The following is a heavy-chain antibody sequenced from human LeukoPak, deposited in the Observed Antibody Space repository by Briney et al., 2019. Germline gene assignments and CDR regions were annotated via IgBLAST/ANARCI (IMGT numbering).Heavy chain of an antibody. Sequence: PGGSLRLSCAASGFTFSSYAMSWVRQAPGKGLEWVSYISSTGTTTYYADSVKGRFTISRDNAKNSLYLQMNSLTAEDTAVYYCARAGPWGQGTLVTVSS. CDR2: ISSTGTTT. V-gene: IGHV3-48*03. CDR1: GFTFSSYA. J-gene: IGHJ5*02. CDR3: ARAGP.